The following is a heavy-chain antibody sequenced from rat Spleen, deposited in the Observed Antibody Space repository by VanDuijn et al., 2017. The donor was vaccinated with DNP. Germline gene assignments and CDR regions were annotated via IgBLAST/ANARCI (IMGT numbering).Heavy chain of an antibody. D-gene: IGHD1-3*01. V-gene: IGHV2-15*01. CDR3: ARSLATVAPTGAMDA. CDR1: GFSLTGYS. Sequence: QVQLTESGPGLVQPSETLSLTCAVSGFSLTGYSVFWVRQPPGKGLEWVGAIWSGGSADYNSALKSRLSISRDTSKSQVFLKMNSVQTEDTAMYFCARSLATVAPTGAMDAWGQGTSVTVSS. J-gene: IGHJ4*01. CDR2: IWSGGSA.